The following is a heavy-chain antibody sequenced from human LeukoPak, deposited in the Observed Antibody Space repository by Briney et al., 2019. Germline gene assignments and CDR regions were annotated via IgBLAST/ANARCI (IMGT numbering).Heavy chain of an antibody. CDR1: GFTFSSYS. D-gene: IGHD1-14*01. Sequence: GGSLRLSCAASGFTFSSYSMNWVRQAPGKGLEWDSSISSSSSYIYYADSVKGRFTISRDNAKNSLYLQMNSLRAEDTAVYYCAGAGSYYGMDVWGQGTTVTVS. CDR2: ISSSSSYI. V-gene: IGHV3-21*01. J-gene: IGHJ6*02. CDR3: AGAGSYYGMDV.